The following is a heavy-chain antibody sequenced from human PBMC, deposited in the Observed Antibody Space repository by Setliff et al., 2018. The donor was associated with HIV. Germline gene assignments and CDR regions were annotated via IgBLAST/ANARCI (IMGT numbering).Heavy chain of an antibody. V-gene: IGHV3-23*01. D-gene: IGHD5-12*01. CDR2: ISGSGGST. J-gene: IGHJ4*02. CDR1: GFTFSSYV. CDR3: AKGRDGYTPPCAFDY. Sequence: GGSLRLSCAASGFTFSSYVMSWVRQAPGKGLEWVSGISGSGGSTYYTDSVKGRFTISRDNSKNTLFLQMNSLRAEDTAVYYCAKGRDGYTPPCAFDYWGQGTLVTVSS.